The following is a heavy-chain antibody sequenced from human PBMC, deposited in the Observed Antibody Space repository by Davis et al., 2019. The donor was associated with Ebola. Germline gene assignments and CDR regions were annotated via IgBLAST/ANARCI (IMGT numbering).Heavy chain of an antibody. V-gene: IGHV3-21*01. Sequence: GESLKISCAASGFTFNTYGMHWVRQAPGKGLEWVSSISSSSSYIYYADSVKGRFTISRDNAKNSLYLQMNSLRAEDTAVYYCARGGAVAAYYYYYGMDVWGQGTTVTVSS. CDR2: ISSSSSYI. CDR1: GFTFNTYG. CDR3: ARGGAVAAYYYYYGMDV. J-gene: IGHJ6*02. D-gene: IGHD6-19*01.